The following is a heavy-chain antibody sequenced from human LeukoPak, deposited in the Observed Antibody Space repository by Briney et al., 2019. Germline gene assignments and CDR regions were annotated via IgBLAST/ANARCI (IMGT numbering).Heavy chain of an antibody. D-gene: IGHD5-12*01. CDR3: ARSLDSGYDYLPEYFDY. Sequence: GGSLRLSCAASGFTFSSYSMNWVRQAPGKGLEWVSSISSSSSYIYYADSVKGRFTISRGNAKNSLYLQMNSLRAEDTAVYYCARSLDSGYDYLPEYFDYRGQGTLDTVSS. J-gene: IGHJ4*02. V-gene: IGHV3-21*01. CDR1: GFTFSSYS. CDR2: ISSSSSYI.